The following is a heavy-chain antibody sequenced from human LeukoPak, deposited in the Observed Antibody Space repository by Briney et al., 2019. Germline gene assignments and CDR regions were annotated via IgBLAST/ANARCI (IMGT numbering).Heavy chain of an antibody. CDR1: GVTFSSFS. D-gene: IGHD1-26*01. CDR2: ISSSSRSK. V-gene: IGHV3-48*04. CDR3: ASQSRGSPTRAPDF. Sequence: PGGSLRLSCETSGVTFSSFSLNWVRQAPGKGLEWLSYISSSSRSKYYADSVKGRFIVSRDNAKNSLYLQMDSLRAEDTALYYCASQSRGSPTRAPDFWGQGTLVTVSS. J-gene: IGHJ4*02.